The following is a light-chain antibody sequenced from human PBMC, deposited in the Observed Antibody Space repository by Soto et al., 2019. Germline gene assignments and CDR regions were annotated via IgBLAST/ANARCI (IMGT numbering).Light chain of an antibody. CDR1: QSVSSN. Sequence: EIVMTQSPGTLSVSPGERATLSCRASQSVSSNLSWYQQKPGQAPRLLISDASTRATGIPARFSGSGSGTEFTLTVSSLQSEDFAVYYCQQYYDWPITFGQGTKVDIK. J-gene: IGKJ1*01. CDR2: DAS. CDR3: QQYYDWPIT. V-gene: IGKV3-15*01.